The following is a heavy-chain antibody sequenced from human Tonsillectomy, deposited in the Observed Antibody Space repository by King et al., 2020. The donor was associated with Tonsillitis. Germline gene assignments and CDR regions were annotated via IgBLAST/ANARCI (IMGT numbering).Heavy chain of an antibody. D-gene: IGHD6-6*01. CDR3: ARHLGAYSSSSMFDN. Sequence: VQLVESGAEVKKPGESLKISCKGSGYRFTSYWIGWVRQMPGKGLEWMGIIYPGDSDTRYSPSFQGQVTISADKSISTAYLQWEDLKASDTAMYYCARHLGAYSSSSMFDNWGQGTLVTVSS. J-gene: IGHJ4*02. CDR2: IYPGDSDT. V-gene: IGHV5-51*01. CDR1: GYRFTSYW.